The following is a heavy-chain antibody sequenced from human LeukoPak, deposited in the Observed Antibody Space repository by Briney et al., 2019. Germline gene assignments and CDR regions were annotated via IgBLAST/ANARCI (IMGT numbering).Heavy chain of an antibody. V-gene: IGHV3-11*04. J-gene: IGHJ5*02. D-gene: IGHD4-17*01. CDR1: GFTFSDYY. CDR3: ARDQDDYGDYNWFDP. Sequence: PGGSLRLSCAASGFTFSDYYMSWLRQAPGKGLEWVSYISSSGSTIYYADSVKGRFTISRDNAKNSLYLQMNSLRAEDTAVYYCARDQDDYGDYNWFDPWGQGTLVTVSS. CDR2: ISSSGSTI.